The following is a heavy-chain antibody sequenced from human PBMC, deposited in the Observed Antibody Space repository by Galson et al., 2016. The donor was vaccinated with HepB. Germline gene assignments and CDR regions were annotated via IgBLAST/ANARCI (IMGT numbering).Heavy chain of an antibody. Sequence: QSGAEVKKPGESLKISCKGSGYSFSTYWIGWVRQMPGKGLEWMGIIYPGDSDTRYSPSFQGQVTISADKSITTAYLQWSSLKASDTAMYYCARESYYDILTGYPSAFNIWGQGTMVTVSS. CDR2: IYPGDSDT. CDR1: GYSFSTYW. D-gene: IGHD3-9*01. CDR3: ARESYYDILTGYPSAFNI. V-gene: IGHV5-51*01. J-gene: IGHJ3*02.